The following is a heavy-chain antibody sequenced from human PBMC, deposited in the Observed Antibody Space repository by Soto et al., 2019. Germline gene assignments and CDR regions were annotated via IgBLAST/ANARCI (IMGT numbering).Heavy chain of an antibody. J-gene: IGHJ6*02. CDR3: ARVPKAAPRTFHYYGMDV. V-gene: IGHV1-18*01. CDR2: ISGDNANS. CDR1: GYTFIAYG. Sequence: ASVKVSCKASGYTFIAYGISWVRQAPGQGLEWMGWISGDNANSKYTQKLQGRVTMTTDTSTNTVYMELRSLRSADTAIYYCARVPKAAPRTFHYYGMDVWGQGTTVTVSS. D-gene: IGHD3-10*01.